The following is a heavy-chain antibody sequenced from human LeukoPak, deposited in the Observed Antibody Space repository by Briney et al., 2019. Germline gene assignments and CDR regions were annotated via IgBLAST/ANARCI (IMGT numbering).Heavy chain of an antibody. J-gene: IGHJ6*03. CDR2: ISSNGGST. D-gene: IGHD3-3*01. CDR3: ARGLFLGPFYYMDV. CDR1: GFTFSSYA. Sequence: GRSLRLSCAASGFTFSSYAMHWVRQAPGKGLEYVSAISSNGGSTYYANSVKGRFTISRDNSKNTLYLQMGSLRAEDMAVYYCARGLFLGPFYYMDVWGKGTTVTVSS. V-gene: IGHV3-64*01.